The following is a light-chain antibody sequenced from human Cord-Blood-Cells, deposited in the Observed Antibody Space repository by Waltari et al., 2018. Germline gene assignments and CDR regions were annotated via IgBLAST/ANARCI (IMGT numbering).Light chain of an antibody. V-gene: IGKV3-15*01. Sequence: EIVMTQSPATLSVSPGERATLYCRASQSVSSNLAWYQQKPGQAPRPLIYGSSTRATGIPARFSGSVSGTEFTLTISSLQSEDFAVYYCQQYNNWPPWTFGQGTKVEIK. CDR3: QQYNNWPPWT. J-gene: IGKJ1*01. CDR1: QSVSSN. CDR2: GSS.